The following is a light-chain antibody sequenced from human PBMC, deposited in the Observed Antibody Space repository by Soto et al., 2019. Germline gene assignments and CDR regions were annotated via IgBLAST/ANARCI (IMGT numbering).Light chain of an antibody. V-gene: IGLV2-14*03. J-gene: IGLJ2*01. CDR3: TSWTTSTTMI. Sequence: QSALTQPASVSGSPGQSITISCTGTCSDIGAYNFVSWYQQHPGKAPKLMLYDVNIRPSGVSNRFSGSKSGNTASLTISELQAEDEADYYCTSWTTSTTMIFGGGTKLTVL. CDR2: DVN. CDR1: CSDIGAYNF.